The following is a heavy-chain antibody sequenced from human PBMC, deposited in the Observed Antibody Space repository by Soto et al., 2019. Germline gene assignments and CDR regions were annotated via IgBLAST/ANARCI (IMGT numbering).Heavy chain of an antibody. CDR1: GFTFSSYA. CDR3: AKGVHTPYYFDY. V-gene: IGHV3-23*01. J-gene: IGHJ4*02. D-gene: IGHD2-15*01. CDR2: ISGSGGST. Sequence: EVQLLESGGGLVQPGGSLRLSCAASGFTFSSYAMSWVRQAPGKGLEWVSAISGSGGSTYYADSVKGRFTISRDNSKNTLYLQINSMRAEDTAVYYCAKGVHTPYYFDYWGQGTLVTVSS.